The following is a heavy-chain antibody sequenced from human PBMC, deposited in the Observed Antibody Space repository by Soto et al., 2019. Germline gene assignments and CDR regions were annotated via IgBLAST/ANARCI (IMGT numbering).Heavy chain of an antibody. Sequence: GGTLRLPGAASGFSFSSYAMTWVRQAPGMGLDWVSSLSGGGGDSYYADSVKGRFTISRDNSKDMLYLQMNSLRAEDTAVYYCARGRSCWYYFDYWGQGTLVTVSS. CDR3: ARGRSCWYYFDY. J-gene: IGHJ4*02. CDR2: LSGGGGDS. CDR1: GFSFSSYA. V-gene: IGHV3-23*01. D-gene: IGHD6-19*01.